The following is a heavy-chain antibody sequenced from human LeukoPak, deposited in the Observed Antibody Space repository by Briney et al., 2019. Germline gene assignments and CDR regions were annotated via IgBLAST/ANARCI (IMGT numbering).Heavy chain of an antibody. D-gene: IGHD2-21*01. CDR2: ISYDGSNK. Sequence: GGSLRLSCAASGFTFSSYGMHLVRQAPGKGLEWVAVISYDGSNKYYADSVKGRFTISRDNSKNTLYLQMNSLRAEDTAVYYCAKDLAVVGDYWGQGTLVTVSS. CDR3: AKDLAVVGDY. V-gene: IGHV3-30*18. J-gene: IGHJ4*02. CDR1: GFTFSSYG.